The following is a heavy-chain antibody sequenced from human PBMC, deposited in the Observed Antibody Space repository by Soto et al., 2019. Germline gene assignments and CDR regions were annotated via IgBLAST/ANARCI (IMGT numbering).Heavy chain of an antibody. D-gene: IGHD3-10*01. CDR2: ISGSGGTT. J-gene: IGHJ4*02. V-gene: IGHV3-23*01. CDR1: GFTFSSYA. Sequence: VQLLESGGGLVQPGGSLRLSCAASGFTFSSYAMSWVRQAPGKGLEWVSAISGSGGTTYYADSVKGRFTISRDNSKNTLYLQVNSLRVEDTAIYYCAKDPSLLWFGAGGDYWGQGTLVTVS. CDR3: AKDPSLLWFGAGGDY.